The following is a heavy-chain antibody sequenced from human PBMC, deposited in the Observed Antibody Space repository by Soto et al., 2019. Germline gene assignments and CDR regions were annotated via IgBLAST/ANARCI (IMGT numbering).Heavy chain of an antibody. V-gene: IGHV4-38-2*02. CDR2: IYHSGST. J-gene: IGHJ6*02. Sequence: PSETLSLTCAVSGYSISSGYYWGWIRQPPGKGLEWIGSIYHSGSTYYNPSLKSRVTISVDTSKNQFSLKLSSVTAADTAVYYCARERREGLYYYYGMDVWGQGTTVT. CDR3: ARERREGLYYYYGMDV. CDR1: GYSISSGYY.